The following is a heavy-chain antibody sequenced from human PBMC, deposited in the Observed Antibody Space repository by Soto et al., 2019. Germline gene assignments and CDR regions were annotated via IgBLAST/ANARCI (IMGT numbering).Heavy chain of an antibody. J-gene: IGHJ6*02. CDR1: GFTFSSYG. CDR2: ISYDGSNK. V-gene: IGHV3-30*18. CDR3: AKSLMRGNLPRWYGMDV. D-gene: IGHD3-16*01. Sequence: GGSLRLSCAASGFTFSSYGMHWVRQAPGKGLEWVAVISYDGSNKYYADSVKGRSTISRDNSKNTLYLQMNSLRAEDTAVYYCAKSLMRGNLPRWYGMDVWGQGTTVTVSS.